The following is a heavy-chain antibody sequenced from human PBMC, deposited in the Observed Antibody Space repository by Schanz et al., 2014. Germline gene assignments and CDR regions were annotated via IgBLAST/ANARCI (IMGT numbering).Heavy chain of an antibody. CDR1: GFSFSDYY. CDR2: IPWNGAAI. D-gene: IGHD3-10*01. Sequence: QVQLVDSGGGLVEPGGSLRLSCAASGFSFSDYYMSWIRQAPGKGLEWVSNIPWNGAAIGYAGSVRGRFTISRDSAKNSLYLQMNSLRPEDTALYYCAKGSRSGSKIMDVWGKGTTXTVSS. V-gene: IGHV3-11*01. CDR3: AKGSRSGSKIMDV. J-gene: IGHJ6*03.